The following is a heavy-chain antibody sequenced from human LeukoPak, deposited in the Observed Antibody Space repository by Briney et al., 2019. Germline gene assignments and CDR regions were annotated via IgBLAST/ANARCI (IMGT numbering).Heavy chain of an antibody. CDR2: INGSSGGT. V-gene: IGHV1-2*02. D-gene: IGHD3-22*01. Sequence: ASVKVSCKPSRYIFTGFYVHWVRQAPGQGLEWMGWINGSSGGTKYAQKFQGGVTMTRDTSISTAYMELSRLGSDDTAVYYCAREGYYDSSGYPHVFDYWGQGTLVTVSS. J-gene: IGHJ4*02. CDR3: AREGYYDSSGYPHVFDY. CDR1: RYIFTGFY.